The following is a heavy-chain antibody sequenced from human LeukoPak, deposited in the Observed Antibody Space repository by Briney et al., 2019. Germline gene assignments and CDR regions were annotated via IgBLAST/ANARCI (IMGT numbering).Heavy chain of an antibody. D-gene: IGHD4-17*01. V-gene: IGHV3-30-3*01. CDR3: ARATYGDYRFDY. Sequence: GRSLRLSCAASGFTFSSYAMHWVRQAPGKGLEWVAVISYDGSNKYYADSVKGRFTISRDNSKNTLYLQMNSLRAEDTAVYYCARATYGDYRFDYWGQGTLVTVSS. CDR1: GFTFSSYA. J-gene: IGHJ4*02. CDR2: ISYDGSNK.